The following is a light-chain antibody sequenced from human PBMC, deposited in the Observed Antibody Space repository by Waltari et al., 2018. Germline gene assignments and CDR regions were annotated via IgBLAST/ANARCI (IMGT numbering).Light chain of an antibody. J-gene: IGLJ3*02. CDR3: AAWDDSLSGPV. Sequence: QSVLTQPPSASGTPGQRVTISCSGSSSNIGSNYVYWYQQLPGTAPKLLNYRNNQRPSGVPDGFSGSKSGTAASLASSGLRSEDEADYYCAAWDDSLSGPVFGGGTKLTVL. CDR1: SSNIGSNY. CDR2: RNN. V-gene: IGLV1-47*01.